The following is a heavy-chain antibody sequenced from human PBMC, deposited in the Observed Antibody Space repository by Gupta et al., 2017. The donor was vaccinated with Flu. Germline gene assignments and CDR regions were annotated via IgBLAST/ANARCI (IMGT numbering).Heavy chain of an antibody. J-gene: IGHJ4*02. Sequence: EVQLVESGGGLVKPGGSLRLSCAASGFTFSSYSMNWVRQAPGKGLEWVSSISSSSSYIYYADSVKGRFTIARDNAKNALYLQMNSLRAEDTAVYYCAGFELDIDYWGQGTLVTVSS. CDR2: ISSSSSYI. CDR3: AGFELDIDY. V-gene: IGHV3-21*01. D-gene: IGHD1-1*01. CDR1: GFTFSSYS.